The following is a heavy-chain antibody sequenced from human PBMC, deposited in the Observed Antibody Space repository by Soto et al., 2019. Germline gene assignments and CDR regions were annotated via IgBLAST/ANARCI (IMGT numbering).Heavy chain of an antibody. CDR1: GFTFSSHA. CDR2: ISGGGGSP. V-gene: IGHV3-23*01. Sequence: EVQLLESGGGLVQPGGSLRLSCAASGFTFSSHAMSWVRQAPGKGLEWVSGISGGGGSPDYADSVKGRFTISRDNSKSELYLQMNSLRAEDTAVYYCARCEGTVATFVYYWGQGTLLTVSS. D-gene: IGHD4-17*01. CDR3: ARCEGTVATFVYY. J-gene: IGHJ4*02.